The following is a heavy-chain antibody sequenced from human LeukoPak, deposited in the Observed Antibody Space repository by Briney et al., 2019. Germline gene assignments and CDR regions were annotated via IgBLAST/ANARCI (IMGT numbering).Heavy chain of an antibody. CDR3: ARGMSPLPSLYDSSGYAPDS. CDR2: IFYSGST. V-gene: IGHV4-59*02. J-gene: IGHJ4*02. Sequence: SETLSLTCTVSGGSVSRNYWTWIRQAPGKGLEWIGYIFYSGSTNYNPSLESRVTISVDTSNNHVSLKLDSVTAADTAMYYCARGMSPLPSLYDSSGYAPDSWGQGTLVTVSS. CDR1: GGSVSRNY. D-gene: IGHD3-22*01.